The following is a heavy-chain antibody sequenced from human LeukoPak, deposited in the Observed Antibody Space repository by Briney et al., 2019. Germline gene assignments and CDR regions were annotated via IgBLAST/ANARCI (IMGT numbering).Heavy chain of an antibody. J-gene: IGHJ4*01. Sequence: PSETLSLTCAVYGGSFSGYYWSWIRQPPGKGLEWIGEINHSGSTNYNPSLKSRVTISVDTSKNQFSLKLSSVTAADTAVYYCARTTSGYWGHGTLVTVSS. CDR3: ARTTSGY. V-gene: IGHV4-34*01. CDR1: GGSFSGYY. D-gene: IGHD1-14*01. CDR2: INHSGST.